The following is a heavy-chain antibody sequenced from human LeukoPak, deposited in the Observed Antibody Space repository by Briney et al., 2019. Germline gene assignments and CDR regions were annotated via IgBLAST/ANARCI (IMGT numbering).Heavy chain of an antibody. CDR3: ARHSPPTGGTIQLWLRYNWFDP. J-gene: IGHJ5*02. CDR2: IYHSGST. V-gene: IGHV4-4*02. Sequence: SETLSLTCAVSGGSISSSNWWSWVRQPPGKGLEWIGEIYHSGSTNYNPSLKSRVTISVDKSKNQFSLKLSSVTAADTAVYYCARHSPPTGGTIQLWLRYNWFDPWGQGTLVTVSS. D-gene: IGHD5-18*01. CDR1: GGSISSSNW.